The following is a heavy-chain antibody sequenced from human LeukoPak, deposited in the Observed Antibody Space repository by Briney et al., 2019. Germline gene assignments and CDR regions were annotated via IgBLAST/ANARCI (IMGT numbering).Heavy chain of an antibody. CDR2: ISYDGSNK. Sequence: GSLRLSCAASGFTFSSYGMHWVRQAPGKGLEWVAGISYDGSNKYYADSVKGRFTISRDDSKNTLYLQMNSLRAEDTAVYYCAKDEDHDYGDYYFDSWGQGTLVTVSS. D-gene: IGHD4-17*01. J-gene: IGHJ4*02. V-gene: IGHV3-30*18. CDR3: AKDEDHDYGDYYFDS. CDR1: GFTFSSYG.